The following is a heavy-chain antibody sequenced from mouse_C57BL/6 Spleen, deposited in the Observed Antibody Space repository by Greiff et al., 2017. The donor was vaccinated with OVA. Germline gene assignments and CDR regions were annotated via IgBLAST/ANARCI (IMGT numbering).Heavy chain of an antibody. CDR2: ISGGGGNT. J-gene: IGHJ2*01. V-gene: IGHV5-9*01. Sequence: EVKVVESGGGLVKPGGSLKLSCAASGFTFSSYTMSWVRQTPEKRLEWVATISGGGGNTYYPDSVKGRFTISRDNAKNTLYLQMSSLRSEDTALYYCARRSLTTVVATHFDYWGQGTTLTVSS. CDR3: ARRSLTTVVATHFDY. D-gene: IGHD1-1*01. CDR1: GFTFSSYT.